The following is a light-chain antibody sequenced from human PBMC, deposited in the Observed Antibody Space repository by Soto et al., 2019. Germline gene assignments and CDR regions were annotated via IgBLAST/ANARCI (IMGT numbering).Light chain of an antibody. V-gene: IGKV4-1*01. CDR2: WAS. Sequence: DIVMTQSPDSLAVSLGERATINCKSSQSVLYNSNNKNYLSWYQQKPGQPPKLLISWASSRESGVPDGFRGSGSGTDFTLTISRLQADDVAIYYCQQYFSLPFTFGPGTKVDIK. CDR1: QSVLYNSNNKNY. J-gene: IGKJ3*01. CDR3: QQYFSLPFT.